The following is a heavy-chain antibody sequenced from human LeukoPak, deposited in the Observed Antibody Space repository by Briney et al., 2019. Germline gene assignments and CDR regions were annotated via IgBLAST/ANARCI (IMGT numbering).Heavy chain of an antibody. CDR3: AKDHSGYLDY. J-gene: IGHJ4*02. Sequence: GRSLRLSCAASGFTFSSYGMHWVRQAPGKGLEWVAVISYDGSNKYYADSVKGRFTISRDNSKNTLYLQMNSLRAEDTAVYYCAKDHSGYLDYWGQGTLVTVSS. CDR2: ISYDGSNK. V-gene: IGHV3-30*18. CDR1: GFTFSSYG. D-gene: IGHD1-26*01.